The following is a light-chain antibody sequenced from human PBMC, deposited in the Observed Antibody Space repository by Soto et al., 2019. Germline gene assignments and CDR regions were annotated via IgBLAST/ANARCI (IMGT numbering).Light chain of an antibody. Sequence: DIVMTQSPDSLAVSLGERATINCKSSQSVLYNSNNKNYLAWYQQKPGQPPKLLIYWASTRESGVPDRFSGSGSGTDFTLTIRSLQTEDVAVYYCQQYYSSPQTFGQGTKLESK. V-gene: IGKV4-1*01. CDR2: WAS. CDR1: QSVLYNSNNKNY. CDR3: QQYYSSPQT. J-gene: IGKJ2*01.